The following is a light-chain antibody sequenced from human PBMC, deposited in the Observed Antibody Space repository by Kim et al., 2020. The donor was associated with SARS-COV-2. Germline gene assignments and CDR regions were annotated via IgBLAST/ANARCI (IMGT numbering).Light chain of an antibody. V-gene: IGKV3-11*01. J-gene: IGKJ4*02. CDR1: QSVSSY. CDR3: RHRNSWPPSCT. CDR2: DVS. Sequence: PGARATLSCRASQSVSSYLASYHQKPAQHPRLLIYDVSTSTTGIPPRFSSSGSATDFTLTTTSLVPEDVSVYYCRHRNSWPPSCTFGEGTKVEIK.